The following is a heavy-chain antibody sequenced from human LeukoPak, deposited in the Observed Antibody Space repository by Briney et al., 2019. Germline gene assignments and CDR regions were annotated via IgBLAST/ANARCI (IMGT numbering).Heavy chain of an antibody. CDR3: ARHVKWIQLWSWFDP. V-gene: IGHV4-34*01. J-gene: IGHJ5*02. CDR1: GGSFSGYY. D-gene: IGHD5-18*01. CDR2: INYSGST. Sequence: SETLSLTCAVYGGSFSGYYWSWIRQPPGKGLEWIGEINYSGSTNYNPFLKSRVTISVDTSKNQFSLKLSSVTAADTAVYYCARHVKWIQLWSWFDPWGQGTLVTVSS.